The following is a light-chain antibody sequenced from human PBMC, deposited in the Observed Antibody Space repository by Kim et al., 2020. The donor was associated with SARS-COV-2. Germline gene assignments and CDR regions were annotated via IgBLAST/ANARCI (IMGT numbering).Light chain of an antibody. CDR1: QSISSK. CDR2: GAS. J-gene: IGKJ2*01. CDR3: QQYSFWYT. Sequence: EIVMTQSPATLSVSPGERVTLSCRASQSISSKLAWYQQKPGQAPRLLIYGASSRATGIPARFSGSGSGTEFTLTISSLQSEDFAVYYCQQYSFWYTFGQGTKVDIK. V-gene: IGKV3-15*01.